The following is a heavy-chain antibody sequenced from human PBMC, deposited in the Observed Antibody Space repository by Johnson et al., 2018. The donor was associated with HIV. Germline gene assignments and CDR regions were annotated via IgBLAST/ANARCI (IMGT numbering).Heavy chain of an antibody. CDR3: ARGVSPERQAGPDAFDS. CDR2: ISYDGSNK. CDR1: GFTFSSYA. D-gene: IGHD1-14*01. J-gene: IGHJ3*02. Sequence: QVQLVESGGGVVQPGRSLRLSCAASGFTFSSYAMHWVRQAPGKGLEWVAVISYDGSNKYYADSVKGRFTISRDNSKNTLYLQMNRLRAEDTAVYYCARGVSPERQAGPDAFDSWGQGTMVTVSS. V-gene: IGHV3-30*04.